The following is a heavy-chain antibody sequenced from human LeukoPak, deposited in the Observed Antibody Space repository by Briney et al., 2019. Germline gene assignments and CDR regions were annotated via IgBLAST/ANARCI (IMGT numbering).Heavy chain of an antibody. CDR2: TSYDGSNK. Sequence: PGRSLRLSCAASGFTFSGYAMHWVRQAPGKGLEWVAVTSYDGSNKYYADSVKGRFTISRDNSKNTLYLQMNSLRAEDTAVYYCARDFLPTRGYSYNYWGQGTLVTVSS. CDR3: ARDFLPTRGYSYNY. J-gene: IGHJ4*02. D-gene: IGHD5-18*01. CDR1: GFTFSGYA. V-gene: IGHV3-30-3*01.